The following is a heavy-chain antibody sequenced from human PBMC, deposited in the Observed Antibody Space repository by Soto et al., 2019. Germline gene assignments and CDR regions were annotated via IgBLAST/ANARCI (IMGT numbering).Heavy chain of an antibody. D-gene: IGHD3-9*01. CDR2: ISAYNGNT. Sequence: QVQLVQSGAEVKKPAASVKVSCKASGFTFSNYVITWLRQVPGQGLEGRGWISAYNGNTVHAQEYQGRLATTTDTSTSTAYMELRSLRPDDTAVYYCARPQNDILTDSYTNYFDPWGQGTLVTVSS. J-gene: IGHJ5*02. CDR1: GFTFSNYV. CDR3: ARPQNDILTDSYTNYFDP. V-gene: IGHV1-18*01.